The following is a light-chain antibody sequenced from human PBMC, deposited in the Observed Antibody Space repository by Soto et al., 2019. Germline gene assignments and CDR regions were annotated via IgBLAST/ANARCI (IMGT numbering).Light chain of an antibody. Sequence: EIVLTQSPGTLSLSPGEIATFSCRASQSVSSSYLAWYQHKPGQAPRLLIYGPSSRATGVPDRFRGSGSGTEFTLNISRLEPEDFAVYYCHQYGSSPITFGQGTRLDIK. CDR3: HQYGSSPIT. V-gene: IGKV3-20*01. J-gene: IGKJ5*01. CDR1: QSVSSSY. CDR2: GPS.